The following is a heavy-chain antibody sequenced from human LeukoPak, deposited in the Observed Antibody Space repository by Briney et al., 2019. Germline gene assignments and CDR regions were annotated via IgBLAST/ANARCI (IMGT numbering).Heavy chain of an antibody. V-gene: IGHV3-7*05. CDR2: IKQDGSEK. D-gene: IGHD3-22*01. CDR1: GFTFSSYW. J-gene: IGHJ4*02. Sequence: GGSLRLSCAASGFTFSSYWMRWVRQAPGKGLEWVANIKQDGSEKYYVDSVKGRFTISRDNAKNSLYLQMNSLRAEDTAVYYCASVTMIVVAGHYYFDYWGQGTLVTVSS. CDR3: ASVTMIVVAGHYYFDY.